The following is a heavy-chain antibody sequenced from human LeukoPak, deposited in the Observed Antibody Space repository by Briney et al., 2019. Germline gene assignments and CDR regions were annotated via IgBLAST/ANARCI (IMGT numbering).Heavy chain of an antibody. J-gene: IGHJ4*02. V-gene: IGHV3-30*18. CDR2: ISYDGSNK. D-gene: IGHD2-2*01. CDR1: GFTFSSYG. Sequence: PGGSQRLSCAASGFTFSSYGMHWVRQAPGKGLEWVAVISYDGSNKYYADSVKGRFTISRDNSKNTLYLQMNSLRAEDTAVYYCAKDAASSTSCVDYWCQGTLVTVSS. CDR3: AKDAASSTSCVDY.